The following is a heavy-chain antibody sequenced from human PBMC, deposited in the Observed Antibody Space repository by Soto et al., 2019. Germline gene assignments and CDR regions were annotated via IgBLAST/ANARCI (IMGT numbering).Heavy chain of an antibody. D-gene: IGHD4-17*01. CDR3: ASSYGDYYFDY. J-gene: IGHJ4*02. Sequence: SVKVSCKASGGTFSSYAISWVRQAPGQGLEWMGGIIPIFGTANYAQKFQGRVTITADKSTSTAYMELSSLRSKDTAVYYCASSYGDYYFDYWGQGTLVTVSS. V-gene: IGHV1-69*06. CDR2: IIPIFGTA. CDR1: GGTFSSYA.